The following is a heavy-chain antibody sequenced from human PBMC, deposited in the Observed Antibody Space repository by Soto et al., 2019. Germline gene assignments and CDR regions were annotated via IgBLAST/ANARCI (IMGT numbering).Heavy chain of an antibody. CDR3: ATGATVAY. CDR2: INPSGGQT. Sequence: QVQLVQSGAEVKKPGASVKVSCKTSGYTFSSYNIHWVRQAPGQGLEWMGIINPSGGQTRNARKFQGSVTMARDRSTSTAYMELTSLRSEDTAVYYCATGATVAYWGQGTLVIVSS. D-gene: IGHD1-26*01. V-gene: IGHV1-46*01. J-gene: IGHJ4*02. CDR1: GYTFSSYN.